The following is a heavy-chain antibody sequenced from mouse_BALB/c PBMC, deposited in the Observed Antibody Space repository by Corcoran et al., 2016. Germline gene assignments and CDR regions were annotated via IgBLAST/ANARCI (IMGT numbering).Heavy chain of an antibody. J-gene: IGHJ2*01. Sequence: QIQLVQSGPELKKPGETVKISCKASGYTFTNYGMNWVKQAPGKGLKWMGWINTYTGEPTYADDFKGRFACSLETSASTAYLQINNLKNEDMATYFCARGDSSNFDYWGQGTTLTVSS. CDR2: INTYTGEP. CDR1: GYTFTNYG. D-gene: IGHD3-3*01. CDR3: ARGDSSNFDY. V-gene: IGHV9-1*02.